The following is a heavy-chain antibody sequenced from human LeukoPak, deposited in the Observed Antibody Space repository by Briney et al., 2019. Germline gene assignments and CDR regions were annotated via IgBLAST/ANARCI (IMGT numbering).Heavy chain of an antibody. CDR1: GGSFSGHY. Sequence: SETLSLTCAVSGGSFSGHYWSWIRQSPGEGLEWIGEIDHSGNTNYNPSLKGRLTISVDTSKSQFSLRLSSVTAADTAVYYCARGSRGVIRYWGQGTLVTVSS. J-gene: IGHJ4*02. CDR2: IDHSGNT. V-gene: IGHV4-34*01. CDR3: ARGSRGVIRY. D-gene: IGHD3-10*01.